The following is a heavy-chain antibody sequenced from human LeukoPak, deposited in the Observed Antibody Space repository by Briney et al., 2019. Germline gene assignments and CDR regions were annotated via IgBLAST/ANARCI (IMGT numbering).Heavy chain of an antibody. J-gene: IGHJ3*02. CDR1: GFTFSSYA. CDR3: AKDIFGQIDAFDI. CDR2: ISGSGGST. D-gene: IGHD3-3*01. Sequence: GGSLRLSCAASGFTFSSYAMSWVRQAPGKGLEWVSAISGSGGSTCYADSVKGRFTISRDNSKNTLYLQMNSLRAEDTAVYYCAKDIFGQIDAFDIWGQGTMVTVSS. V-gene: IGHV3-23*01.